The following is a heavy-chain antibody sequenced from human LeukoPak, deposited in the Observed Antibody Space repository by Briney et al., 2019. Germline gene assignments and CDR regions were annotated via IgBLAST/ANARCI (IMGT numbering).Heavy chain of an antibody. V-gene: IGHV3-21*01. J-gene: IGHJ4*02. Sequence: GGSLRLSCAASGFTFSSYSMNWVRQAPGKGLEWVSSISSSSSYIYYADPVKGRFTISRDNAKNSLYLQMNSLRAEDTAVYYCARAHRAMVTVAFDYWGQGTLVTVSS. CDR1: GFTFSSYS. CDR2: ISSSSSYI. D-gene: IGHD5-18*01. CDR3: ARAHRAMVTVAFDY.